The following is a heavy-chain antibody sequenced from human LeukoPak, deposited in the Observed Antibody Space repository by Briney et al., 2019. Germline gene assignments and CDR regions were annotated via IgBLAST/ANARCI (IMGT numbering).Heavy chain of an antibody. Sequence: ASVKVSCKASGYTFTGYYVHWVRQAPGQGLEWMGWINPNSGGTNYAQKFQGRVTMTRDTSISTAYMELSRLRSDDTAVYYCASGGITIFGVVIPNPDYWGQGTLVTVSS. D-gene: IGHD3-3*01. V-gene: IGHV1-2*02. CDR3: ASGGITIFGVVIPNPDY. CDR2: INPNSGGT. CDR1: GYTFTGYY. J-gene: IGHJ4*02.